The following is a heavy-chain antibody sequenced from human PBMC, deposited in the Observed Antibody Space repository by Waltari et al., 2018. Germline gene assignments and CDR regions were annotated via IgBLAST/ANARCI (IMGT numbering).Heavy chain of an antibody. CDR3: AEVVAASYYMDV. J-gene: IGHJ6*03. Sequence: QVQLQQWGAGLLKPSETLSLTCAVYGGSFSGYYWSWIRQPPGKGLEWIGEINHSGSTNYNPSLKSRVTISVDTSKNQFSLKLSSVTAADTAVYYCAEVVAASYYMDVWGKGTTVTVSS. CDR2: INHSGST. CDR1: GGSFSGYY. D-gene: IGHD2-15*01. V-gene: IGHV4-34*01.